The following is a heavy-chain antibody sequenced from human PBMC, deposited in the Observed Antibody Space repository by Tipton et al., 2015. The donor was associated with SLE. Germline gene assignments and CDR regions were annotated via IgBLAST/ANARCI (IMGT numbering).Heavy chain of an antibody. Sequence: TLSLTCTVSGASVTSHNYYWNWVRQPAGKGLEWIGRIYTGGFTYYNPSLESRVTISMDTSKNQFPLKVTSVTAADTAVYYCARVLDVLDYWGQGTLVTVSS. CDR2: IYTGGFT. V-gene: IGHV4-61*02. CDR3: ARVLDVLDY. D-gene: IGHD1-1*01. J-gene: IGHJ4*02. CDR1: GASVTSHNYY.